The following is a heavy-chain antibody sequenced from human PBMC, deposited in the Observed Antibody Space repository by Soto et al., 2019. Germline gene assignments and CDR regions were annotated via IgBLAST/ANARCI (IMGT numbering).Heavy chain of an antibody. CDR2: ISAYNGNT. V-gene: IGHV1-18*01. J-gene: IGHJ4*02. D-gene: IGHD5-18*01. CDR3: ASSLLVGYGLEGESD. CDR1: GYTFTSYG. Sequence: ASVKVSCKASGYTFTSYGISWVRQAPGQGLEWMGWISAYNGNTNYAQKLQGRVTMTTDTSTSTVYMELRSLRSDDTAVYYCASSLLVGYGLEGESDWGQGTLVTVSS.